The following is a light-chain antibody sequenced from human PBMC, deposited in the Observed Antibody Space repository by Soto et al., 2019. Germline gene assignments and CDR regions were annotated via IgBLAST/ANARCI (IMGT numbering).Light chain of an antibody. Sequence: EIVLTQSPGTLSLSQGERATLSCRASQGVRRSYLAWYQQKPGQAPRLLIYGASSRATGIPDRFSGSGSGTDFTLTISRLEPEDFAVYYCQQYDSAPDTFGQGTRLEIK. CDR2: GAS. CDR1: QGVRRSY. J-gene: IGKJ5*01. V-gene: IGKV3-20*01. CDR3: QQYDSAPDT.